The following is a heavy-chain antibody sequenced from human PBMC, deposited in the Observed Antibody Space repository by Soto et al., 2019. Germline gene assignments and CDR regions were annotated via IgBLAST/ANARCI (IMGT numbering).Heavy chain of an antibody. CDR2: MNLNSGNT. Sequence: QVQLVQSGAEVKKPGASVKVSCKASGYTFTSYDINWVRQATGQGLEWMGWMNLNSGNTGYAQKFQGRVTMTRNTSISTAYMELSSLRSEDTAVYYCARFLITFGGVIVRDAFDIWGQGTMVTVSS. V-gene: IGHV1-8*01. D-gene: IGHD3-16*02. CDR1: GYTFTSYD. J-gene: IGHJ3*02. CDR3: ARFLITFGGVIVRDAFDI.